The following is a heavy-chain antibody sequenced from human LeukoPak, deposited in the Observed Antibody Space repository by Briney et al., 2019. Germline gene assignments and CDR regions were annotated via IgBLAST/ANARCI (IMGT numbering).Heavy chain of an antibody. Sequence: TSETLSLTCTVSGGSVSSGSYYWSWIRQSPGKGLEWIGYIYYSGSTYYNPSLKSRVTISVDTSKNQFSLRLNSVTAADTAVYYCARGSIAAAEGSHWFDPWGQGTLVTVSS. D-gene: IGHD6-13*01. J-gene: IGHJ5*02. CDR1: GGSVSSGSYY. V-gene: IGHV4-61*01. CDR3: ARGSIAAAEGSHWFDP. CDR2: IYYSGST.